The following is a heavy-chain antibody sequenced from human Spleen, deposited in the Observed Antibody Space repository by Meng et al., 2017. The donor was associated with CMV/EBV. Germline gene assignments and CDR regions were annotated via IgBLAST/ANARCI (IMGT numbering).Heavy chain of an antibody. D-gene: IGHD1-7*01. J-gene: IGHJ4*02. Sequence: ASVKVSCKASGYTFTSYYMHWVRQAPGQGLEWMGIINPSGGSTSYAQKFQGRVTMTRDTSISTAYMELSRLRSDDTAVYYCASGFEAGTTRFDYWGQGTLVTVSS. CDR3: ASGFEAGTTRFDY. CDR1: GYTFTSYY. V-gene: IGHV1-46*01. CDR2: INPSGGST.